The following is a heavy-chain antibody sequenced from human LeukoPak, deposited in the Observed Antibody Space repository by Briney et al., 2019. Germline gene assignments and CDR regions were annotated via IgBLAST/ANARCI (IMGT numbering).Heavy chain of an antibody. J-gene: IGHJ4*02. V-gene: IGHV3-30*02. CDR3: AKDPLQYYYDSSGYYYDY. Sequence: GGSLRLSCAASGFTFSSYGMHWVRQAPGKGLEWVAFIRYDGSNKYYADSVKGRFTISRDNSKNTLYLQMNSPRAEDTAVYYCAKDPLQYYYDSSGYYYDYWGQGTLVTVSS. CDR2: IRYDGSNK. D-gene: IGHD3-22*01. CDR1: GFTFSSYG.